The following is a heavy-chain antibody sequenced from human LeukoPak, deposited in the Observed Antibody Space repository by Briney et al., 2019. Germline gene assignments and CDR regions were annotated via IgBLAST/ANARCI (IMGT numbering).Heavy chain of an antibody. CDR1: GGSLSGYY. J-gene: IGHJ4*02. CDR2: INHSGRT. D-gene: IGHD6-13*01. Sequence: SETLSLTCAVYGGSLSGYYWSWTPHPPEEGLEWIGEINHSGRTNCNPSLKSRITISADTSKNQFSLKLSSATAADTAVYYCARGMKIPGIAGAGTHAGTGYFDYWGQGTLVTVSS. CDR3: ARGMKIPGIAGAGTHAGTGYFDY. V-gene: IGHV4-34*01.